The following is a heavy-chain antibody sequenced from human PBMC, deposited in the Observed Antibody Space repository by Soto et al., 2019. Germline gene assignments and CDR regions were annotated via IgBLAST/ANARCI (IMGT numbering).Heavy chain of an antibody. D-gene: IGHD2-21*02. Sequence: EASVKVSCKASGGTFSSYAISWVRQAPGQGLEWMGGIIPIFGTANYAQKFQGRVTITADESTSTAYMELSSLRSEDTAVYYCARAIVMVTTTQLYYYGVDLWGQGTTVTVSS. CDR3: ARAIVMVTTTQLYYYGVDL. CDR2: IIPIFGTA. J-gene: IGHJ6*02. V-gene: IGHV1-69*13. CDR1: GGTFSSYA.